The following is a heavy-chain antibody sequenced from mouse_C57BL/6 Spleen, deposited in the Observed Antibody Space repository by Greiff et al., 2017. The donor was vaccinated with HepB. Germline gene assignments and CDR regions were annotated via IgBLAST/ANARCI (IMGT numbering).Heavy chain of an antibody. CDR1: GFTFSSYG. V-gene: IGHV5-6*01. Sequence: EVQLQESGGDLVKPGGSLKLSCAASGFTFSSYGMSWVRQTPDKRLEWVATISSGGSYTYYPDSVKGRFTISRDNAKNTLYLQMSSLKSEDTAMYYCARQDDYPWFAYWGQGTLVTVSA. CDR3: ARQDDYPWFAY. D-gene: IGHD2-4*01. J-gene: IGHJ3*01. CDR2: ISSGGSYT.